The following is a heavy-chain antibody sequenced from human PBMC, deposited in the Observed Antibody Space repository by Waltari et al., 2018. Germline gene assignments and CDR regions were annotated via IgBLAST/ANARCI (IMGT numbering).Heavy chain of an antibody. D-gene: IGHD4-17*01. CDR1: GYSISSGYY. CDR3: ASLLDYGGNLFDY. J-gene: IGHJ4*02. CDR2: IYHSGRT. V-gene: IGHV4-38-2*01. Sequence: QVQLQESGPGLVKPSETLSLTCAVSGYSISSGYYWGWIRQPPGKGLEWIGSIYHSGRTYYNPSLKSRVTISVDTSKNQFSLKLSSVTAADTAVYYCASLLDYGGNLFDYWGQGTLVTVSS.